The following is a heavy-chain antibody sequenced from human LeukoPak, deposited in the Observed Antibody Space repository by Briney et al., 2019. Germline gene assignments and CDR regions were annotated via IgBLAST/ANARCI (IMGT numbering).Heavy chain of an antibody. Sequence: ASVKVSCKASGYTFTSYDINWVRQATGQGLEWMGWMNPNSGNTGYAQRFQGRVTITRNTSISTAYMELSSLRSEDTAVYYCARARYCSSTSCYYFDYWGRGTLVTVSS. D-gene: IGHD2-2*01. J-gene: IGHJ4*02. CDR2: MNPNSGNT. CDR1: GYTFTSYD. CDR3: ARARYCSSTSCYYFDY. V-gene: IGHV1-8*03.